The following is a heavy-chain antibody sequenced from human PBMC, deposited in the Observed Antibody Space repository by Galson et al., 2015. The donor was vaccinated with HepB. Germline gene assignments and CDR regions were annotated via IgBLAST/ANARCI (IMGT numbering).Heavy chain of an antibody. J-gene: IGHJ6*03. CDR3: ARASYDFWGGYYYYYMDV. CDR1: GFTFSTYA. Sequence: SLRLSCAASGFTFSTYAMHWVRQAPGKGLDWVAVISYDASNHYYADSVKGRFTISRDNSNNTLYLQMNSLRPEDTAVYYCARASYDFWGGYYYYYMDVWGKGSTVTVSS. V-gene: IGHV3-30-3*01. D-gene: IGHD3-3*01. CDR2: ISYDASNH.